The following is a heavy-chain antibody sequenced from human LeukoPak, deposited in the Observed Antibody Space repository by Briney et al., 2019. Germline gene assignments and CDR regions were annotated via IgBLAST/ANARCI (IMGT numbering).Heavy chain of an antibody. J-gene: IGHJ3*02. D-gene: IGHD6-6*01. CDR3: GKRPRRKLAQEAFNI. CDR2: ISYDGSNK. CDR1: GFTFSSYA. Sequence: GRSLRLSCAASGFTFSSYAMHWVRQAPGKGLEWVAVISYDGSNKYYADSVKGRFTISRDNSKNTLYLQMNSLRAEDTAVYYCGKRPRRKLAQEAFNIWAKGQWSPSLQ. V-gene: IGHV3-30-3*01.